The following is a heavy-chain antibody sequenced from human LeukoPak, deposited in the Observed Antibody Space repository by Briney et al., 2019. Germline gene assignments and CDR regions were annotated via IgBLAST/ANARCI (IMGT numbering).Heavy chain of an antibody. D-gene: IGHD3-22*01. J-gene: IGHJ4*02. V-gene: IGHV1-69*13. CDR2: IIPIFGTA. CDR1: GGTFSSYA. Sequence: SVKVSCKASGGTFSSYAISWVRQAPGQGLEWMGGIIPIFGTANYAQKFQGRVTVTADESTSTAYMELSSLRSEDTAVYYCARSYYDSSVTPTIFDYWGQGTLVTVSS. CDR3: ARSYYDSSVTPTIFDY.